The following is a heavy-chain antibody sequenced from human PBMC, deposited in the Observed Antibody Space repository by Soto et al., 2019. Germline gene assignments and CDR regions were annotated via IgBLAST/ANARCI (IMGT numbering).Heavy chain of an antibody. J-gene: IGHJ4*02. V-gene: IGHV2-5*02. CDR2: IYWDDDK. D-gene: IGHD3-10*01. CDR1: GFSLSTSGVG. CDR3: AHRLMVRGEYYFDY. Sequence: QITLKESGPTLVKPTQTLTLTCTFSGFSLSTSGVGVGWIRQPPGKALEWLALIYWDDDKRYSPSLKSRLTSTKDTSKKQVVLTMTNMDPVDTATYYCAHRLMVRGEYYFDYWGQGTLVTVSS.